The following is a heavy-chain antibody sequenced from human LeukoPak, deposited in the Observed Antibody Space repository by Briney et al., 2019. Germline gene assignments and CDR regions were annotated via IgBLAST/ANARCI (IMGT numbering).Heavy chain of an antibody. V-gene: IGHV1-69*13. CDR2: IIPIFGTA. CDR1: GGTFSSCA. D-gene: IGHD2-2*01. CDR3: ARSFRAIRNYCSSTSCYVSWFDP. J-gene: IGHJ5*02. Sequence: GASVKVSCKASGGTFSSCAISWVRQAPGQGLEWMGGIIPIFGTANYAQKFQGRVTITADESTSTAYMELSSLRSEDTAVYYCARSFRAIRNYCSSTSCYVSWFDPWGQGTLVTVSS.